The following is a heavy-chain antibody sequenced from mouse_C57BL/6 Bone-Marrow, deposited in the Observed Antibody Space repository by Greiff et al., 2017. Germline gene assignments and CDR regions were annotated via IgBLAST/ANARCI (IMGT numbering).Heavy chain of an antibody. D-gene: IGHD2-5*01. CDR3: TPSLIYYINYVDAY. CDR2: IDPENGDT. CDR1: GFNIKDDY. J-gene: IGHJ3*01. V-gene: IGHV14-4*01. Sequence: EVKLMESGAELVRPGASVKLSCTASGFNIKDDYMHWVKQRPEQGLEWIGRIDPENGDTEYASKFQGKATITADTSSNTAYLQLSSLTSEDTAVYYCTPSLIYYINYVDAYWGQGTLVTVSA.